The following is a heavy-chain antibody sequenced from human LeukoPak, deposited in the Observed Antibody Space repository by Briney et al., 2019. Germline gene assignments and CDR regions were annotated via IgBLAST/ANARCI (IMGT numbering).Heavy chain of an antibody. D-gene: IGHD1-7*01. CDR3: ATGSGKISELRELYYYYYYGMDV. CDR1: GYTLTELS. Sequence: ASVKASCKVSGYTLTELSMHWVRQAPGKGLEWMGGFDPEDGETIYAQKFQGRVTMTEDTSTDTAYMELSSLRSEDTAVYYCATGSGKISELRELYYYYYYGMDVWGQGTTVTVSS. J-gene: IGHJ6*02. V-gene: IGHV1-24*01. CDR2: FDPEDGET.